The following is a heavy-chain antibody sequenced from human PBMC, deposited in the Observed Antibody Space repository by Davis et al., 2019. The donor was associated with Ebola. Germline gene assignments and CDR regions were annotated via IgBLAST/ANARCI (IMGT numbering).Heavy chain of an antibody. CDR1: GYTFTTYY. CDR2: INPSGGST. Sequence: ASVKVSCKASGYTFTTYYMHWVRQAPGQGLEWMAVINPSGGSTSYTQKFQGRVTMTRDTSTSTVYMELSSLRSEDTAVYYCARSSSSSAPFDYWGHGTLVTVSS. D-gene: IGHD6-6*01. V-gene: IGHV1-46*01. CDR3: ARSSSSSAPFDY. J-gene: IGHJ4*01.